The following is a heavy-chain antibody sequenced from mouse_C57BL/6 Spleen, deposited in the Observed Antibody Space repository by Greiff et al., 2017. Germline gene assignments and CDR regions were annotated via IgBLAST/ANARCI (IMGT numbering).Heavy chain of an antibody. CDR2: IRLKSDNYAT. J-gene: IGHJ1*03. Sequence: EVQLVESGGGLVQPGGSMKLSCVASGFTFSNYWMNWVRQSPGKGLEWVAQIRLKSDNYATHYTESVKGRFTISRDYSKSSVYLRMNNLRAEDTGIYYCTECSDWKGYFDGWGTGTTVTVSS. V-gene: IGHV6-3*01. CDR3: TECSDWKGYFDG. CDR1: GFTFSNYW. D-gene: IGHD3-2*02.